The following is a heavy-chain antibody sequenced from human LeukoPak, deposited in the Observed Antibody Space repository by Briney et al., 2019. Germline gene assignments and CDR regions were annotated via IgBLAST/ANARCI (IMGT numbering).Heavy chain of an antibody. D-gene: IGHD3-22*01. CDR3: ASDSSGSSPDY. V-gene: IGHV1-69*04. CDR2: IIPILGIA. J-gene: IGHJ4*02. Sequence: ASVKVSCKASGGTFSSYAISWVRQAPGQGREWMGRIIPILGIANYAQKFQGRVTITADKSTSTAYMELSSLRSEDTAVYYCASDSSGSSPDYWGQGTLVTVSP. CDR1: GGTFSSYA.